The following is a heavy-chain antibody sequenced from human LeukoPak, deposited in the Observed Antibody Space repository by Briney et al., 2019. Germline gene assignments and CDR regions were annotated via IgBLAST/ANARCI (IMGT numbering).Heavy chain of an antibody. CDR3: AKDLQTWYCSSTSCYGPFDY. CDR2: ISSSSSYI. V-gene: IGHV3-21*01. Sequence: GGSLRLSCAASGFTFSSYSMNWVRQAPGKGLEWVSSISSSSSYIYYADSVKGRFTISRDNSKNTLYLQMNSLRAEDTAVYYCAKDLQTWYCSSTSCYGPFDYWGQGTLVTVSS. J-gene: IGHJ4*02. CDR1: GFTFSSYS. D-gene: IGHD2-2*01.